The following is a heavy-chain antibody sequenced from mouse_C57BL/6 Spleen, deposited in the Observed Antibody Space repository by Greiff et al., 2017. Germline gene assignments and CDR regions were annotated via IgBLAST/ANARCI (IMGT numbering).Heavy chain of an antibody. Sequence: EVKVVESGGGLVKPGGSLKLSCAASGFTFSDYGMHWVRQAPEKGLEWVAYISSGSSTIYYADTVKGRFTISRDNAKNTVFLQMTSLRSEDTAMYYCARARFNYYGSPYAMDYWGQGTSVTVSS. J-gene: IGHJ4*01. CDR2: ISSGSSTI. D-gene: IGHD1-1*01. V-gene: IGHV5-17*01. CDR3: ARARFNYYGSPYAMDY. CDR1: GFTFSDYG.